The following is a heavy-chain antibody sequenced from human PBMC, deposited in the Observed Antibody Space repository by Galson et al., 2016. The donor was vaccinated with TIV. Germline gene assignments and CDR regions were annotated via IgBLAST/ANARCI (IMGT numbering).Heavy chain of an antibody. CDR2: IYPGDSDT. J-gene: IGHJ5*02. V-gene: IGHV5-51*01. CDR3: AKQERGYSDGYWFDP. Sequence: QSGAEVKKPGESLKISCKVSGYNFPTYWIAWVRQMPGKGLEWMGMIYPGDSDTRYSPSFQGQVPISADKSISTAYLQWSSLKASDTAIYYCAKQERGYSDGYWFDPWGQGTLVTVSS. CDR1: GYNFPTYW. D-gene: IGHD5-18*01.